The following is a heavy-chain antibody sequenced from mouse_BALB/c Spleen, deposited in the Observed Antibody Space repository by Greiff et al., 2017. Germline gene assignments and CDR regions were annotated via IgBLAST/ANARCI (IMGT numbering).Heavy chain of an antibody. CDR3: AIPYGYDVGLAY. J-gene: IGHJ3*01. CDR2: ISYSGST. CDR1: GDSITSGY. D-gene: IGHD2-2*01. V-gene: IGHV3-8*02. Sequence: EVKLMESGPSLVKPSQTLSLTCSVTGDSITSGYWNWIRKFPGNKLEYMGYISYSGSTYYNPSLKSRISITRDTSKNQYYLQLNSVTTEDTATYYCAIPYGYDVGLAYWGQGTLVTVSA.